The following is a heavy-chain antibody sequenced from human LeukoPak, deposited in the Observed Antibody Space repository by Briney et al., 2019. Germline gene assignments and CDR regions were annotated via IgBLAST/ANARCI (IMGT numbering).Heavy chain of an antibody. CDR1: AGSISSGDYY. J-gene: IGHJ4*02. Sequence: SQTLSLTCTVSAGSISSGDYYWGWIRQPPGKGLEWIGYIYYSGSTYYNPSLKSRVTISVDTSKNQFSLKLSSVTAADTAVYYCARASLRLYYFDYWGQGTLVTVSS. CDR3: ARASLRLYYFDY. D-gene: IGHD2-15*01. V-gene: IGHV4-30-4*01. CDR2: IYYSGST.